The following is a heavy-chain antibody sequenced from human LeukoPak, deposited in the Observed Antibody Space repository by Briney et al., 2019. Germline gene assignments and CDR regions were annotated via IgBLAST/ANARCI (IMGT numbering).Heavy chain of an antibody. J-gene: IGHJ4*02. D-gene: IGHD1-26*01. CDR2: IGTAGDT. Sequence: GGSLRLSCATSGFTFSDHAMHWVRQATGKGLEWVSAIGTAGDTFYPGSVKGRFTISRENAKNSLSLQMNSLRAEDTAVYYCVRQQTPHGNFDYWGQGTLVTVSS. CDR3: VRQQTPHGNFDY. V-gene: IGHV3-13*01. CDR1: GFTFSDHA.